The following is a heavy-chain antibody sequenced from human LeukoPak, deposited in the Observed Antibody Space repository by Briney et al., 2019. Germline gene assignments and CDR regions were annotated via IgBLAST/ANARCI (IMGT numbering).Heavy chain of an antibody. D-gene: IGHD1-26*01. J-gene: IGHJ6*03. CDR2: IYYSGST. V-gene: IGHV4-59*01. Sequence: SETLSLTCTVSGGSISSYYWSWIRQPPGKGVEWIGYIYYSGSTNYNPSLKSRVTISVDTSKNQFSLKLSSVTAADTAVYYCASGSYYGDYYMDVWGKGTTVTVSS. CDR3: ASGSYYGDYYMDV. CDR1: GGSISSYY.